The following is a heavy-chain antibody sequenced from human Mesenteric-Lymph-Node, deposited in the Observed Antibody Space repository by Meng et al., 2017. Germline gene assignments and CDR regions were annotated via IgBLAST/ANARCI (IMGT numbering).Heavy chain of an antibody. V-gene: IGHV1-69*05. J-gene: IGHJ4*02. CDR1: GGTFSSYA. CDR3: ARGGRVDWNVVDY. D-gene: IGHD1-1*01. Sequence: SVKVSCKASGGTFSSYAISWVRQAPGQGLEWMGGIIPIFGTANYAQKFQGRVTITTDESTSTAYMELSSLRYEDTAVYYCARGGRVDWNVVDYWGQGTLVTVSS. CDR2: IIPIFGTA.